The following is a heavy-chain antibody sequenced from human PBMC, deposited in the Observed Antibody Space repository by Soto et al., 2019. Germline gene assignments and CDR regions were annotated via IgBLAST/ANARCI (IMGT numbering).Heavy chain of an antibody. D-gene: IGHD3-22*01. CDR2: IDPSDSYT. J-gene: IGHJ4*02. V-gene: IGHV5-10-1*01. Sequence: AGESLKISCKGSGYSFTSYWISWVRQMPGKGLEWMGRIDPSDSYTNYSPSFQGHVTISADKSISTAYLQWSSLKASDTAMYYCARPYYYDSSGKAVDYWGQGTLVTVSS. CDR3: ARPYYYDSSGKAVDY. CDR1: GYSFTSYW.